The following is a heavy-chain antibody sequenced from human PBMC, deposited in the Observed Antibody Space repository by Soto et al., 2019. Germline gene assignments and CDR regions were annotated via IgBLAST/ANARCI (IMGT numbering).Heavy chain of an antibody. Sequence: SETLSLTCAVYGGSFSGYYWSWIRQPPGKGLEWIGEINHSGSTNYNPSLKSRVTISVDTSKNQFSLKLSSVTAADTAVYYCARGRGLYCSSTSCYNTFYCYYGMDVWGQGTTVTVSS. CDR1: GGSFSGYY. CDR3: ARGRGLYCSSTSCYNTFYCYYGMDV. V-gene: IGHV4-34*01. D-gene: IGHD2-2*02. CDR2: INHSGST. J-gene: IGHJ6*02.